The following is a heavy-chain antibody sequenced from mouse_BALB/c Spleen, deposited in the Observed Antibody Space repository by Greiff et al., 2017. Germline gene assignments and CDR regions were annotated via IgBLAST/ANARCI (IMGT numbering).Heavy chain of an antibody. D-gene: IGHD1-1*01. CDR1: GFAFSSYD. CDR2: ISSGGGST. J-gene: IGHJ2*01. CDR3: ARSLYYGSSLYYFDY. V-gene: IGHV5-12-1*01. Sequence: EVMLVESGGGLVKPGGSLKLSCAASGFAFSSYDMSWVRQTPEKRLEWVAYISSGGGSTYYPDTVKGRFTISRDNAKNTLYLQMSSLKSEDTAMYYCARSLYYGSSLYYFDYWGQGTTLTVS.